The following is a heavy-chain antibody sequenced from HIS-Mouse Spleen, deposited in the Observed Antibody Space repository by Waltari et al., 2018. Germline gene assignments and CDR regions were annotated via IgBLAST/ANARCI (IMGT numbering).Heavy chain of an antibody. D-gene: IGHD6-13*01. Sequence: QLQLQESGPGLVKPSETLSLTCTVSGGSISSSSYYWGWIRQPPGKGLEWIGSIYYRGSTYYTPSRKSRVTISVDTYKNQVSLKLSSVTAADTAVYYCAREIPYSSSWYDWYFDLWGRGTLVTVSS. V-gene: IGHV4-39*07. CDR1: GGSISSSSYY. CDR3: AREIPYSSSWYDWYFDL. CDR2: IYYRGST. J-gene: IGHJ2*01.